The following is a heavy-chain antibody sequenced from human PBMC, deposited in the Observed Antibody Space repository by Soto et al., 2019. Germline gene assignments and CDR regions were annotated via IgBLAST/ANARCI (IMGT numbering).Heavy chain of an antibody. J-gene: IGHJ4*02. CDR2: INPNSGGT. CDR3: ASAAVTGTAGLDF. V-gene: IGHV1-2*02. D-gene: IGHD6-19*01. CDR1: GYTFSGFY. Sequence: ASVKVSCKASGYTFSGFYMRWVRQAPGQGLEWMGWINPNSGGTKSAEKFQGRVTMTRDTSISTANMELSRLTSDDTAVYYCASAAVTGTAGLDFWGQGTQVTVSS.